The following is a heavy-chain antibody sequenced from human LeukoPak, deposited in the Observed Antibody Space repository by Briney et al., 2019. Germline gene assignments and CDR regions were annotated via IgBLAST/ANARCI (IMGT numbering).Heavy chain of an antibody. CDR2: ISGSDGST. D-gene: IGHD3-10*01. Sequence: GGSLRLSCAASGFIFSSYAMSWVRQAPGKGLEWVSAISGSDGSTYYADSVKGRFTISRDNAKSSLFLQMNSLRAEDTAVYYCARDNGGFGEFDYWGRGTLVTVSS. J-gene: IGHJ4*02. V-gene: IGHV3-23*01. CDR3: ARDNGGFGEFDY. CDR1: GFIFSSYA.